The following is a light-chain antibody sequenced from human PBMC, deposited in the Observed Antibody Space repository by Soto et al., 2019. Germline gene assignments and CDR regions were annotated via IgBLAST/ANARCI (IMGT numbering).Light chain of an antibody. CDR1: QSVSSSY. CDR2: GAS. CDR3: QQYGSSSWT. Sequence: EIVLTQSPGTLSLSPGERATLSCRASQSVSSSYLAWYQQKPGQAPRLLIYGASSRATGIPDRFSGSGSGKDFTLTISRLEPEDFAVYYCQQYGSSSWTFGQWTKVEI. J-gene: IGKJ1*01. V-gene: IGKV3-20*01.